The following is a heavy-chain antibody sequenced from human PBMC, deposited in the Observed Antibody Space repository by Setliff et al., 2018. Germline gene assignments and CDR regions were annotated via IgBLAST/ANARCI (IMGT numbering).Heavy chain of an antibody. J-gene: IGHJ4*02. CDR2: VVRKSDGETT. Sequence: GGSLRLSCAASGFLFSNTWMNWVRQAPGKGLEWVGRVVRKSDGETTEYAAPVKGRFTISRDDSKNMLYLQMNSLETEDTGVYYCTSRIVSTCDYWGQGTLVTVS. CDR3: TSRIVSTCDY. D-gene: IGHD5-12*01. V-gene: IGHV3-15*04. CDR1: GFLFSNTW.